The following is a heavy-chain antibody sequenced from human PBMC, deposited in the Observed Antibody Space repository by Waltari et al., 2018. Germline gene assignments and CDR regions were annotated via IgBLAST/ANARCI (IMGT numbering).Heavy chain of an antibody. CDR2: LSACGATT. CDR1: KFPFSRYA. J-gene: IGHJ4*02. V-gene: IGHV3-23*01. CDR3: VKSPGYSADSSYFDS. D-gene: IGHD5-18*01. Sequence: DVDLFESGGDLVQPGGSLRISCRGSKFPFSRYAVGWVGQAPGRGLEWVSVLSACGATTYDADSVKGRLTISRDNSKDTLYLQMSNRRVEDTAIYFCVKSPGYSADSSYFDSWGRGTQVSVST.